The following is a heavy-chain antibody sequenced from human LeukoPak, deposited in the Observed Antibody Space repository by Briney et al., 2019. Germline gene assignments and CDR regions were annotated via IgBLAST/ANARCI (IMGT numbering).Heavy chain of an antibody. V-gene: IGHV4-39*01. J-gene: IGHJ4*02. CDR1: GGSIISTTHY. CDR3: ARLVDTYYYFDY. D-gene: IGHD5-18*01. Sequence: SETLSLTCSVSGGSIISTTHYWGWIRQPPGKGLEWIGNIYYNGSPYYNPSLKSRVTISVDTSKNQFSLKLSSVTAADTAVYYCARLVDTYYYFDYWGQGTLVTVSS. CDR2: IYYNGSP.